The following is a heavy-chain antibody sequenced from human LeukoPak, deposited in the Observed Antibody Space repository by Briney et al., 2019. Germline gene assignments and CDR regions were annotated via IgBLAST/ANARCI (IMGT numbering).Heavy chain of an antibody. D-gene: IGHD3-3*01. J-gene: IGHJ6*02. V-gene: IGHV4-34*01. CDR3: ARGCYDFWSGYYGYYYGMDV. CDR2: INHSGST. Sequence: SETLSLTCAVYGVSFSGYYWSWIRQPPGKGLEWNGEINHSGSTNYNPSLKSRVTISVDTSKNQFSLKLSSVTAADTAVYYCARGCYDFWSGYYGYYYGMDVWGQGTTVTVSS. CDR1: GVSFSGYY.